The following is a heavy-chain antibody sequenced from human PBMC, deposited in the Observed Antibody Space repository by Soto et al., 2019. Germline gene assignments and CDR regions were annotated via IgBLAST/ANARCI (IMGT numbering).Heavy chain of an antibody. J-gene: IGHJ3*02. V-gene: IGHV1-69*06. D-gene: IGHD3-22*01. CDR1: GGTFSSYA. CDR2: IIPIFGTA. Sequence: QVQLVQSGAEVKKPGSSVKVSCKASGGTFSSYAISWVRQAPGQGLEWMGGIIPIFGTANYAQKFQGRVTITADKSTITAYMELISLISEDKAVYYCAREDYDSSGKSDAFDIWGQGTMVTVAS. CDR3: AREDYDSSGKSDAFDI.